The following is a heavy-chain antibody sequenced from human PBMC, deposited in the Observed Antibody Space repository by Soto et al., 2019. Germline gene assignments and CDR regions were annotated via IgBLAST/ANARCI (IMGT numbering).Heavy chain of an antibody. CDR3: AAGDFLLLWFAG. Sequence: GASVKVSCKASGYTFTRYAMHWVRQAPGQRLEWMGWINAGNGDTKYSQKFQDRVTFTRDTSTSTAYMELSSLRSEDTAVYYCAAGDFLLLWFAGCGQATLVTV. J-gene: IGHJ5*02. V-gene: IGHV1-3*01. D-gene: IGHD3-10*01. CDR1: GYTFTRYA. CDR2: INAGNGDT.